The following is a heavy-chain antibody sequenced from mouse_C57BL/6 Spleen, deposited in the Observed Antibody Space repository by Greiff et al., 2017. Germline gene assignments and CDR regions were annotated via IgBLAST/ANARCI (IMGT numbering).Heavy chain of an antibody. Sequence: QVQLQQPGAELVKPGASVKLSCKASGYTFTSYWMHWVKQRPGRGLEWIGRIDPNSGGTKYNEKFKSKATLTVDKPSSTAYMQLSSLTSEGSAVYYWARWPYSKYVGGAMDYWGQGTSVTVSS. V-gene: IGHV1-72*01. CDR3: ARWPYSKYVGGAMDY. J-gene: IGHJ4*01. CDR2: IDPNSGGT. D-gene: IGHD2-5*01. CDR1: GYTFTSYW.